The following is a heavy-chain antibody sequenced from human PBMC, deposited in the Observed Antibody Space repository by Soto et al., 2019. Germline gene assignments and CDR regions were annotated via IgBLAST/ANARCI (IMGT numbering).Heavy chain of an antibody. CDR2: IYHSGST. J-gene: IGHJ6*02. CDR3: ARVPLVTTSYYYYYGMDV. CDR1: GGSISSSNW. D-gene: IGHD4-17*01. V-gene: IGHV4-4*02. Sequence: SETLSLTCAVSGGSISSSNWWSWVRPPTGKGLEWIGEIYHSGSTNYNPSLKSRVTISVDKSKNQFSLKLSSVTAADTAVYYCARVPLVTTSYYYYYGMDVWGQGTTVTVSS.